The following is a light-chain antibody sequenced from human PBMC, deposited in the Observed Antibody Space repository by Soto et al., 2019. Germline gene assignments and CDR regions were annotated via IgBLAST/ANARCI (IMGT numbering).Light chain of an antibody. J-gene: IGLJ1*01. CDR3: NSYTGSSTYV. CDR1: SSDVGSYNR. V-gene: IGLV2-18*02. CDR2: EVS. Sequence: QSALTQPPSVSGSPGQSVAISCTGPSSDVGSYNRVSWYQQPPGAAPTLMIYEVSNRPSGVPDRFSGSKSGNTASLTISGLQAEDEADYYCNSYTGSSTYVFGTGTKLTVL.